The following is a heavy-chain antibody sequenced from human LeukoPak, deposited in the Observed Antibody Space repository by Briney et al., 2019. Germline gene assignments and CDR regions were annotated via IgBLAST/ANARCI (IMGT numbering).Heavy chain of an antibody. CDR2: IWYDGSNK. J-gene: IGHJ4*02. CDR1: GFTFSSYG. CDR3: ARAPTSYYYFDY. V-gene: IGHV3-33*01. D-gene: IGHD1-26*01. Sequence: GGSLRLSCAASGFTFSSYGMHWVRQAPGKGLEWVAVIWYDGSNKYYADSVKGRFTISRDNSKSTLYLQMNSLRAEDTAVYYCARAPTSYYYFDYWGQGTLVTVSS.